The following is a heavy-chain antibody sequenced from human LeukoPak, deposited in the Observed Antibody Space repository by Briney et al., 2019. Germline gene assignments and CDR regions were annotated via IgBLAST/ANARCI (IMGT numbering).Heavy chain of an antibody. CDR3: ARGCSSTSCWLRMDV. J-gene: IGHJ6*02. CDR1: GGSISSYY. V-gene: IGHV4-59*12. D-gene: IGHD2-2*01. Sequence: PSETLSLTCTVSGGSISSYYWSWIRQPPGKGLEWIGYIYYSGSTYYNPSLKSRVTISVDTSKNQFSLKLSSLTAADTAVYYCARGCSSTSCWLRMDVWGQGTTVTVSS. CDR2: IYYSGST.